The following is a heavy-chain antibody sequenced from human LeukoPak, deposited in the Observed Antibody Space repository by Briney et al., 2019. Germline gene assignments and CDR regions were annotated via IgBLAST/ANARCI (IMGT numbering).Heavy chain of an antibody. D-gene: IGHD2-15*01. CDR3: ARVRCSGGSCPYYYYYYYMDV. J-gene: IGHJ6*03. V-gene: IGHV4-39*01. Sequence: SETLSLTCTVSGGSINSSSYYWGWIRQPPGKGLEWIGSIFYSGNTYDNPSLKSRVTISVDTSKNQFSLKLNSVTAADTAVYYCARVRCSGGSCPYYYYYYYMDVWGKGTTVTVSS. CDR2: IFYSGNT. CDR1: GGSINSSSYY.